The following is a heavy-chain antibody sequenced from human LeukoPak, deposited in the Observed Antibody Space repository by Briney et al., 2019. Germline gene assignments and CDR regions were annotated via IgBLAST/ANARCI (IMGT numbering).Heavy chain of an antibody. Sequence: ASVKVSCKPSGYTFTDYFTHWVRPAPGQGLEWMGWIDPRNGGTRYAQNFQGRVTMTRDTSISTAYMELSSLTSDDTDMYYCAKIGVSGSYWDFDSWGQGTLVTVSS. CDR1: GYTFTDYF. CDR3: AKIGVSGSYWDFDS. V-gene: IGHV1-2*02. J-gene: IGHJ4*02. D-gene: IGHD1-26*01. CDR2: IDPRNGGT.